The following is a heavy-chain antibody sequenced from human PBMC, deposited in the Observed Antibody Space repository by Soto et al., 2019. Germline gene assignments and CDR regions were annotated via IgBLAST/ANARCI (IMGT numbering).Heavy chain of an antibody. CDR2: MNPNSGNT. CDR1: GYTFTSYD. J-gene: IGHJ6*03. CDR3: ARAYSYGYLDYYYYMDV. Sequence: GASVKVSCKASGYTFTSYDINWVRQATGQGLEWMGWMNPNSGNTGYAQKFQGRVTMTRNTSISTAYTELSSLRSEDTAVYYCARAYSYGYLDYYYYMDVWGKGTTVTVSS. V-gene: IGHV1-8*01. D-gene: IGHD5-18*01.